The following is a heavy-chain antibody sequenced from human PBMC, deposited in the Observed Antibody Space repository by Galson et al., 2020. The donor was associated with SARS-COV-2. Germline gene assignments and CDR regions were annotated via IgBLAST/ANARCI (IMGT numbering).Heavy chain of an antibody. D-gene: IGHD6-19*01. Sequence: GGSLRLSCAASGFIFDNYAMTWVRQAPGKGLEWVSSVSGSGSNTYYAESVKGRVTISRDNSKNTLYLQMNSLRADDTAVYFCAKDGGGWFTSGWDFFDLWGQGTLVTVSS. J-gene: IGHJ4*02. CDR3: AKDGGGWFTSGWDFFDL. CDR2: VSGSGSNT. CDR1: GFIFDNYA. V-gene: IGHV3-23*01.